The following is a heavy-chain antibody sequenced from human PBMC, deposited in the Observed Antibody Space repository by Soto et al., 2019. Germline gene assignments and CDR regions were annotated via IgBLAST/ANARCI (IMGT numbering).Heavy chain of an antibody. CDR1: GFTFSNAW. J-gene: IGHJ6*02. D-gene: IGHD4-17*01. CDR3: TTDCNVRQPGSTVTTYYYYYGMDV. CDR2: IKSKTDGGTT. V-gene: IGHV3-15*07. Sequence: GGSLRLSCAASGFTFSNAWMNWVRQAPGKGLEWVGRIKSKTDGGTTDYAAPVKGRFTISRDDSKNTLYLQMNSLKTEDTAVYYCTTDCNVRQPGSTVTTYYYYYGMDVWGQGTTVTVSS.